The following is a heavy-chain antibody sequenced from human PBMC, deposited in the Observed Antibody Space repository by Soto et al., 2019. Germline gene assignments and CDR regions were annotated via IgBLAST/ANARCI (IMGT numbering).Heavy chain of an antibody. Sequence: GGSQRLSCAASGFTFRSYARHWVRQAPGKGLEWVAVISYDGSDKYYADSVKGRFTISRDNSKDTLYLQMNSLRAEDTAVYYCARDLAVAAPGGYYYYYMDVWGKGTTVTVSS. CDR3: ARDLAVAAPGGYYYYYMDV. CDR1: GFTFRSYA. V-gene: IGHV3-30-3*01. J-gene: IGHJ6*03. D-gene: IGHD6-19*01. CDR2: ISYDGSDK.